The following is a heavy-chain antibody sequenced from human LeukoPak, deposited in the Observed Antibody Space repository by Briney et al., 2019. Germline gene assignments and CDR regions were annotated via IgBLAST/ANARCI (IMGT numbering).Heavy chain of an antibody. V-gene: IGHV3-30*02. CDR3: ANSSFQA. CDR2: IGYDESKK. D-gene: IGHD2-15*01. CDR1: GFTFRNHG. Sequence: PAGTLGLSCVAPGFTFRNHGMQWLRQAPGRGLEWVALIGYDESKKYYADSVKGRFTTSRDNSKNTLYLQMNSLRVDDTAVYYCANSSFQAWGQGTLVTVSS. J-gene: IGHJ5*02.